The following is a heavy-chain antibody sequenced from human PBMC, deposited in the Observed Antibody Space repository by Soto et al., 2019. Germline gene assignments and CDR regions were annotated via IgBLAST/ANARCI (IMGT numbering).Heavy chain of an antibody. CDR3: ARDRGYPVISGSSYYYGMAV. D-gene: IGHD3-10*01. J-gene: IGHJ6*02. CDR1: GGSFSAYY. V-gene: IGHV4-34*01. CDR2: INHSGTA. Sequence: QVQLQQWGAGLLKPSETLSLNCTVQGGSFSAYYWSWIRQPPGKGLEWIGEINHSGTANYNPSLKSRVTMSVDTSRSQFSLKVSSVTAADTAVYYCARDRGYPVISGSSYYYGMAVWGQGATVTASS.